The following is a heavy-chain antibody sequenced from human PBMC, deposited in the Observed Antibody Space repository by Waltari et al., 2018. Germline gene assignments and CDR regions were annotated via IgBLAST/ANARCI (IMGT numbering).Heavy chain of an antibody. CDR1: GGTFSSYT. J-gene: IGHJ5*02. V-gene: IGHV1-69*08. Sequence: QVQLVQSGAEVKKPGSSVKVSCKASGGTFSSYTISWVRQAPGQGLEWMGRIIPILGIANYAQKFQGRVTITADKSTSTAYMELSSLRSEDTAVYYCARDRWTDYDFWSGYYNGNWFDPWGQGTLVTVSS. CDR3: ARDRWTDYDFWSGYYNGNWFDP. CDR2: IIPILGIA. D-gene: IGHD3-3*01.